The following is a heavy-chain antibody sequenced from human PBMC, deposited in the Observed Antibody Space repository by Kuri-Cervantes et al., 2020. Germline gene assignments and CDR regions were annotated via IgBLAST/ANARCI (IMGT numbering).Heavy chain of an antibody. J-gene: IGHJ5*02. Sequence: GGSLRLSCAASGFTFSSYGMHWVRQAPGKGLEWVAIISYDGSNKYYADSVKGRFTISRDNSKNTLYLQMNSLRAEDTAVYYCAMGVLSAALNWFNPWGQGTLVTVSS. CDR1: GFTFSSYG. CDR2: ISYDGSNK. V-gene: IGHV3-30*03. D-gene: IGHD2-2*01. CDR3: AMGVLSAALNWFNP.